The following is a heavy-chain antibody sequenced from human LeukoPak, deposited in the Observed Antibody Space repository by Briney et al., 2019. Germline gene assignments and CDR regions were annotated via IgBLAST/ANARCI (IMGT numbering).Heavy chain of an antibody. Sequence: PSETLSLTCAVYGGSFSGYYWSWIRQPPGKGLEWIGEINHSGSTNYNPSLKSRVTISVDTSKNQFSLKLSSVTAADTAVYYCASDQYSSSSYWGQGTLVTVSS. CDR2: INHSGST. V-gene: IGHV4-34*01. CDR3: ASDQYSSSSY. D-gene: IGHD6-6*01. CDR1: GGSFSGYY. J-gene: IGHJ4*02.